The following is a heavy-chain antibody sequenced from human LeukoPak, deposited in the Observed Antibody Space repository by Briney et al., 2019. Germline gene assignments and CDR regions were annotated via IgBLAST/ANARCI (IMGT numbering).Heavy chain of an antibody. J-gene: IGHJ6*03. V-gene: IGHV4-34*01. D-gene: IGHD3-22*01. CDR2: INPGGST. CDR1: GESFSGYY. Sequence: SETLSLTCAVYGESFSGYYWTWIRQSPGKGLEWIGEINPGGSTYFNPSLKSRLTISRDTSKNQFSLRLRPVTAADTGIYYCARGRQEISMIIVVMTAVSYYLDAWGKGTTVTVS. CDR3: ARGRQEISMIIVVMTAVSYYLDA.